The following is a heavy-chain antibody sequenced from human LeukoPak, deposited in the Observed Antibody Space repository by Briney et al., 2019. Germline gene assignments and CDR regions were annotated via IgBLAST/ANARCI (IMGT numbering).Heavy chain of an antibody. J-gene: IGHJ6*03. Sequence: SVKVSCKASGGTFSSYAISCVRQAPGQRLEWMGGIIPIFGTANYAQKFQGRVTITADKSTSTAYMELSSLRSEDTAVYYCARDQLRAYMDVWGKGTTVTVSS. V-gene: IGHV1-69*06. CDR1: GGTFSSYA. CDR3: ARDQLRAYMDV. CDR2: IIPIFGTA. D-gene: IGHD1-1*01.